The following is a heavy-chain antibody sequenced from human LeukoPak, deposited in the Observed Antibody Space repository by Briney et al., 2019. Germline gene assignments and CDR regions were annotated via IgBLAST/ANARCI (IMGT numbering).Heavy chain of an antibody. J-gene: IGHJ5*02. CDR3: ARANLMVRGVIIPNNWFDP. CDR2: ISAYNGHT. D-gene: IGHD3-10*01. V-gene: IGHV1-18*01. Sequence: RASVKVSCKASGYTFTSYGISWVRQAPGQGLEWMGWISAYNGHTNYAQKLQGRVTMTTDTSTSTAYMELRSLRPDDTAVYYCARANLMVRGVIIPNNWFDPWGQGTLVTVSS. CDR1: GYTFTSYG.